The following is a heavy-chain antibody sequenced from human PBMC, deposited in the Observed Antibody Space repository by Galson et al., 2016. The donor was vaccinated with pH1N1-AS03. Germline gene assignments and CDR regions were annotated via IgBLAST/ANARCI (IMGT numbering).Heavy chain of an antibody. V-gene: IGHV3-23*01. Sequence: SLRLSCAASGFTFNTYAMNWVRQAPGKGLEWVSSISADGINTYYADSQKGRFTISRDNSRNTVSLQMNSLRVEDTAVYYCAKTTGGVSKSGAFDVWGQGTMVTVSS. CDR3: AKTTGGVSKSGAFDV. J-gene: IGHJ3*01. CDR2: ISADGINT. CDR1: GFTFNTYA. D-gene: IGHD1-1*01.